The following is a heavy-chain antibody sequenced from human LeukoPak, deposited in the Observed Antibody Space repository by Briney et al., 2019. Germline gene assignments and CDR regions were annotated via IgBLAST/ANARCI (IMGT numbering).Heavy chain of an antibody. CDR1: GYSISSGYY. D-gene: IGHD3-22*01. V-gene: IGHV4-38-2*02. J-gene: IGHJ4*02. CDR2: IYHSGST. Sequence: PSETLSLTCTVSGYSISSGYYWGWIRQPPGKGLEWIGSIYHSGSTYYNPSLKSRVTISVDTSKNQFSLKLSSVTATDTSVYYCARLDEMGAHYSDSRGHFDYWGQGILVTVSS. CDR3: ARLDEMGAHYSDSRGHFDY.